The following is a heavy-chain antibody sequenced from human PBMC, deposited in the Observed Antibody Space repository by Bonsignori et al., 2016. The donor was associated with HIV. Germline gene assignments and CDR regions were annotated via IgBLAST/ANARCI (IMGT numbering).Heavy chain of an antibody. J-gene: IGHJ3*02. CDR3: ASGYNYGQGVDAFDI. CDR1: GASISLYY. Sequence: QVQLQESGPGLVKPSETLSLTCTVSGASISLYYWSWIRLPPGRGLEWIGYIYDSGSAKYNPSLKSRVTISVDTPKSQFSLKLTSVTTADTAVYYCASGYNYGQGVDAFDIWGQGTMVTVSS. V-gene: IGHV4-59*01. D-gene: IGHD5-12*01. CDR2: IYDSGSA.